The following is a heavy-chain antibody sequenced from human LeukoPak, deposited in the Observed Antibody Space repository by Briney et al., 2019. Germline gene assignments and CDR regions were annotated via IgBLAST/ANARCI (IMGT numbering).Heavy chain of an antibody. Sequence: SETLSLTCTVSGGSISTYYWSWFRQPPGKGLEWIGWIHYSGSTEYNPSLKSRITMSVDTSKNQVSLKLSSVTAADTAVYYCAREGYDSSGYYLDYWGQGTLVTVSS. D-gene: IGHD3-22*01. CDR2: IHYSGST. V-gene: IGHV4-59*01. CDR3: AREGYDSSGYYLDY. J-gene: IGHJ4*02. CDR1: GGSISTYY.